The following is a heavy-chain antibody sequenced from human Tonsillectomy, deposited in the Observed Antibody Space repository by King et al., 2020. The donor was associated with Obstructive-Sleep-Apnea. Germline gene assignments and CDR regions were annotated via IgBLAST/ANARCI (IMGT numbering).Heavy chain of an antibody. CDR1: GGSFSGYY. CDR3: ASTDCSGGRCYSNWFDP. V-gene: IGHV4-34*01. CDR2: INHSGST. J-gene: IGHJ5*02. Sequence: VQLQQWGAGLLKPSETLSLTCAVYGGSFSGYYWSWIRQPPGKGLEWIGEINHSGSTNYNPSLKSRVTISVDTSKNQFSLKLSSVTAADTAVYYCASTDCSGGRCYSNWFDPWGQGTLVTVSS. D-gene: IGHD2-15*01.